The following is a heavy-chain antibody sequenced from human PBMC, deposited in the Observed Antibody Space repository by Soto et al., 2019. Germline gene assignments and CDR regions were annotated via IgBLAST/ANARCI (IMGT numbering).Heavy chain of an antibody. CDR1: GFTFSSYA. Sequence: GGSLRLSCAASGFTFSSYAMSWVRQAPGKGLEWVSAISGSGGSTYYADSVKGRFTISRDNSKNTLYLQMNSLRADDTAVYYCAKGDSSGLSLFDYWGQGTLVTVSS. CDR2: ISGSGGST. J-gene: IGHJ4*02. D-gene: IGHD6-19*01. V-gene: IGHV3-23*01. CDR3: AKGDSSGLSLFDY.